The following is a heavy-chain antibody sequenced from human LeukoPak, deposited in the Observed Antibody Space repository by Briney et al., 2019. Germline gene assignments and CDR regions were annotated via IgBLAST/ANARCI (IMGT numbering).Heavy chain of an antibody. V-gene: IGHV3-7*01. Sequence: GGSLRLSCAASGFTFSSYWMNWVRQAPGKGLEWVANIKDDGSEKYYVDSVKGRFTISRDNAKNSLYLQMNSLRAEDTAVYYCARVPGYCSGGSCYGSDYWGQGTLVTVSS. CDR2: IKDDGSEK. CDR3: ARVPGYCSGGSCYGSDY. CDR1: GFTFSSYW. J-gene: IGHJ4*02. D-gene: IGHD2-15*01.